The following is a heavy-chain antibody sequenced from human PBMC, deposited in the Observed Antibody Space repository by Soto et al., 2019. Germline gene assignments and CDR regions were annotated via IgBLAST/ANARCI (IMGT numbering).Heavy chain of an antibody. J-gene: IGHJ4*02. V-gene: IGHV4-59*01. CDR3: ARDTNVGAEDYFDY. D-gene: IGHD1-26*01. CDR1: GGSISSYY. CDR2: IYYSGST. Sequence: SETLSLTCTVSGGSISSYYWSWIRQPPGKGLEWIEYIYYSGSTNYNPSLKSRVTISVDTSKNQFSLKLSSVTAADTAVYYCARDTNVGAEDYFDYWGQGTLVTSPQ.